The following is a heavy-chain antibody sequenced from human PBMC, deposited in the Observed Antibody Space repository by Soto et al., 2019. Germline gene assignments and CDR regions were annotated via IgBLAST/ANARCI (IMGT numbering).Heavy chain of an antibody. J-gene: IGHJ4*02. V-gene: IGHV5-51*01. CDR1: GYTFSSNW. CDR2: IYPGDSET. D-gene: IGHD6-19*01. CDR3: ARRITSSTGWDY. Sequence: RGESLKISCQTSGYTFSSNWIGWVRQMPGKGLEWMGIIYPGDSETRYSPSFQGQVTISADRSFSTAYLQWTSLQASDTAMYYCARRITSSTGWDYWGQGTLVTVSS.